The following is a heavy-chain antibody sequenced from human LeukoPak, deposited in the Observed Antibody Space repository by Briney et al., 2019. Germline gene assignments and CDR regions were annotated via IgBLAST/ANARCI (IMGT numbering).Heavy chain of an antibody. Sequence: SETLSLTCTVSGGSIRSSYYYWGWIRQPPGKGLEWIGSIYDSGSTYYNPSLKSRVTISVDTSKNQFSLKLSSVTAADTAVYYCARGTTVVIFDYWGQGTLVTVSS. J-gene: IGHJ4*02. D-gene: IGHD4-23*01. CDR1: GGSIRSSYYY. V-gene: IGHV4-39*07. CDR3: ARGTTVVIFDY. CDR2: IYDSGST.